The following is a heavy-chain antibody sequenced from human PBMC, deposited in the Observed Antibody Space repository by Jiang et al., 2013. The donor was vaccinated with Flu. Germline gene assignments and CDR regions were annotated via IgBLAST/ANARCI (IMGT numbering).Heavy chain of an antibody. J-gene: IGHJ6*02. Sequence: VQLLESGGGVVQPGRSLRLSCAASGFTFRTYGMHWVRQAPGKGLEWVAVIYSDGIKKYYVDSVKGRFTISRDNSKNTVHLQMNSLRVEDTAVYSCARESVYDDGTDYYHPARYGVDVWGQGTTVTV. CDR2: IYSDGIKK. CDR3: ARESVYDDGTDYYHPARYGVDV. D-gene: IGHD3-22*01. CDR1: GFTFRTYG. V-gene: IGHV3-30*03.